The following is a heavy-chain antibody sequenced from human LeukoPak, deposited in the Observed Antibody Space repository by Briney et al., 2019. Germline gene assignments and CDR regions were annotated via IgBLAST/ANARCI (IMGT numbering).Heavy chain of an antibody. V-gene: IGHV3-30*02. J-gene: IGHJ4*02. CDR1: EFTFSNYD. D-gene: IGHD6-19*01. Sequence: GGSLRLSCAAPEFTFSNYDMHWVRQAPGKGLEWVAFIRYDGNNKYYADSVKGRFTISRDNSKNTLYLQMNSLRAEDTAVYYCAKDQAVAGHPLDYWGQGTLVTVSS. CDR2: IRYDGNNK. CDR3: AKDQAVAGHPLDY.